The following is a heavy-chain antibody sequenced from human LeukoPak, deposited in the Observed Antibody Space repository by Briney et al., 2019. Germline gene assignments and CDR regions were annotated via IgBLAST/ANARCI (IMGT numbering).Heavy chain of an antibody. V-gene: IGHV3-23*01. Sequence: GGSLRLSCAASGFTFSSCAMSWVRQAPGKGLEWVSAISGSGGSTYYADSVKGRFTISRDNSKNTLYLQMNSLRAEDTAVYYCAKAGTLRYYYYYMDVWGKGTTVTVSS. CDR2: ISGSGGST. D-gene: IGHD3-10*01. CDR3: AKAGTLRYYYYYMDV. CDR1: GFTFSSCA. J-gene: IGHJ6*03.